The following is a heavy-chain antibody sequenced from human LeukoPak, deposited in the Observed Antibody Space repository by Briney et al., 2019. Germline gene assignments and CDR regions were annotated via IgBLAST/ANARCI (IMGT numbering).Heavy chain of an antibody. Sequence: GGSLRLPCAASGFTFSSYWMHWVRQAPGKGLVWVSRINSDGSSTSYADSVKGRFTISRDNAKNTLYLQMNSLRAEDTAVYYCARDGLLWFGELFYWGQGTLVTVSS. D-gene: IGHD3-10*01. CDR1: GFTFSSYW. CDR3: ARDGLLWFGELFY. CDR2: INSDGSST. J-gene: IGHJ4*02. V-gene: IGHV3-74*01.